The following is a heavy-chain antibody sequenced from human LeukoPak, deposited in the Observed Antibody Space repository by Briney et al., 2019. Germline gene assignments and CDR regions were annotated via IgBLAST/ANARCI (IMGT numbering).Heavy chain of an antibody. V-gene: IGHV1-8*01. CDR3: ARAVTDSSGYYYWFDP. CDR2: MNPNSGNT. J-gene: IGHJ5*02. Sequence: ASVKVSCKASGYTFTSYDINWVRQATGQGLEWMGWMNPNSGNTGYAQKFQGRVTMTRNTSISTAYMELSSLRSEDTAVYYCARAVTDSSGYYYWFDPWGQGTLVTDSS. D-gene: IGHD3-22*01. CDR1: GYTFTSYD.